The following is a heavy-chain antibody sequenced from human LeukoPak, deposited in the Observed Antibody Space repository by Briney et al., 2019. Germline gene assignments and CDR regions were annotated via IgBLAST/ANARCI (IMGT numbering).Heavy chain of an antibody. CDR2: IYYSGST. CDR1: GGSISSYY. D-gene: IGHD4-23*01. J-gene: IGHJ4*02. Sequence: SETLSLTCTVSGGSISSYYWSWIRQPPGKGLEWIGYIYYSGSTYYNPSLKSRVTISVDTSKNQFSLKLSSVTAADTAVYYCAREVSRWPYYFDYSGQGTLVTVSS. V-gene: IGHV4-30-4*01. CDR3: AREVSRWPYYFDY.